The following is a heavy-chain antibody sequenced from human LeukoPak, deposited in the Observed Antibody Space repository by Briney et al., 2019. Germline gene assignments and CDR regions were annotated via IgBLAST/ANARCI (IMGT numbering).Heavy chain of an antibody. CDR2: ISASCGGT. CDR3: AKVFTVAELLGFDY. CDR1: GFTFSSYA. V-gene: IGHV3-23*01. Sequence: PGGSLRLSCAGSGFTFSSYAMSWVRQAPGKGLEWVSGISASCGGTYHADSVKGRFTISRANSKNTLYLQMHSLRAEDTAVYDCAKVFTVAELLGFDYWGRGTLVTVSS. J-gene: IGHJ4*02. D-gene: IGHD4-11*01.